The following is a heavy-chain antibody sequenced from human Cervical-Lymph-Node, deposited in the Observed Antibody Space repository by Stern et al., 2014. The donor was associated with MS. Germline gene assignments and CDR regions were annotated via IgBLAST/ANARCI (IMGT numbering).Heavy chain of an antibody. V-gene: IGHV1-2*06. J-gene: IGHJ4*02. Sequence: VQLVQSGAEVQKPGASLKVSCKGSGYTFSVYNIHWVRQAPGPGLEWMGRINPNSGGTIDAQKCQGRVTMTRDTSISIVYMELTRLRSDDTAVYYCARGASDYWGQGTLVTVSS. CDR1: GYTFSVYN. D-gene: IGHD3-16*01. CDR2: INPNSGGT. CDR3: ARGASDY.